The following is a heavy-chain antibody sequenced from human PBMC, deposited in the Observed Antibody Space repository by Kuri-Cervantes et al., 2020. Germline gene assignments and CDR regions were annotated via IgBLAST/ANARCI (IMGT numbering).Heavy chain of an antibody. J-gene: IGHJ4*02. V-gene: IGHV3-7*01. D-gene: IGHD2-21*01. CDR1: GFTFSSYW. Sequence: GESLKISCAASGFTFSSYWMSWVRQAPGKGLEWVANIKQDGSEKYYVDSVKGRFTISRDNAKNSLYLQMNSLRAEDTAVYYCARAPLTFLDYWGQGTLVTVSS. CDR3: ARAPLTFLDY. CDR2: IKQDGSEK.